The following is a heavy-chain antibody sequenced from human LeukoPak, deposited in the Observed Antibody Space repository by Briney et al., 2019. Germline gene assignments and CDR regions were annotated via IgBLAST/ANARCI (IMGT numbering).Heavy chain of an antibody. Sequence: SETLSLTCTVSGGSIGSYHWNWIRQPSGKGLEWIGIVFNNGGTKHNPSLKSRVAISVDTSKNQFALKLTSVTAADTAVYNCVASYGGYVLDYWGQGALVIVSS. CDR2: VFNNGGT. J-gene: IGHJ4*02. D-gene: IGHD5-12*01. CDR3: VASYGGYVLDY. V-gene: IGHV4-59*01. CDR1: GGSIGSYH.